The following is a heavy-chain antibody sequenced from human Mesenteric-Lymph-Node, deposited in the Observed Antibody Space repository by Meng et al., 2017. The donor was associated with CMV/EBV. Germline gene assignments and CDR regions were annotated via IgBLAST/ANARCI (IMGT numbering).Heavy chain of an antibody. Sequence: SLKISCAASGFTFDDYAMHWVRQTPGKGLEWVSGITWNSGTIGYADSVKGRFTVSRDNAKNSLYLQMNSLRAEDTALYYCAKDTYSKSFYAFDIWGQGTMVTVSS. CDR1: GFTFDDYA. V-gene: IGHV3-9*01. D-gene: IGHD6-13*01. CDR2: ITWNSGTI. J-gene: IGHJ3*02. CDR3: AKDTYSKSFYAFDI.